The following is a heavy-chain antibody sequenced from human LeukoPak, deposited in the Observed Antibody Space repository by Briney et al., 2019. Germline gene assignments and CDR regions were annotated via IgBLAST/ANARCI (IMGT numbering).Heavy chain of an antibody. CDR1: GYTFTSYG. CDR2: ISAYNGNT. CDR3: ARPRGAIFGVVMYNWFDP. V-gene: IGHV1-18*01. J-gene: IGHJ5*02. Sequence: ASVKVSCKASGYTFTSYGISWVRQAPGQGLEWMGWISAYNGNTDYAQKPQGRVTMPTDTSTSTAYMELRSLRSDDTAVYYCARPRGAIFGVVMYNWFDPWGQGTLVTVSS. D-gene: IGHD3-3*01.